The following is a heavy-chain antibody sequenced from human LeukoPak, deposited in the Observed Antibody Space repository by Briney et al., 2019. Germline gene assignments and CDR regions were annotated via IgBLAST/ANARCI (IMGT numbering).Heavy chain of an antibody. Sequence: GGSLRLSCAASGFTFSSYNMNWVRQAPGKGLEWVSFISSSSSNNIYYADSVKGRFTISRDDAKNSLYLQMNSLGAEDTAVYYCAAAYVTNYYPDFWGQGTLVTVSS. J-gene: IGHJ4*02. V-gene: IGHV3-48*01. CDR1: GFTFSSYN. CDR2: ISSSSSNNI. D-gene: IGHD2-21*01. CDR3: AAAYVTNYYPDF.